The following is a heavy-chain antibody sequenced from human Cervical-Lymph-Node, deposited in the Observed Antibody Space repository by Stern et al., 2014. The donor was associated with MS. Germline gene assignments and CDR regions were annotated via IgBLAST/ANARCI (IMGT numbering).Heavy chain of an antibody. V-gene: IGHV1-69*12. D-gene: IGHD3-16*01. CDR3: ARERDNSYAFDS. Sequence: QDQLVQSGAEMRKPGSSVRVSCKASGGTFSTSVISWLRQAPGQGLEWVGGISPMFGRANYAQKFQGSVTITADESTSTVYMGLTSLRSEDTGVYYCARERDNSYAFDSWGQGTLLTVSS. CDR1: GGTFSTSV. J-gene: IGHJ4*02. CDR2: ISPMFGRA.